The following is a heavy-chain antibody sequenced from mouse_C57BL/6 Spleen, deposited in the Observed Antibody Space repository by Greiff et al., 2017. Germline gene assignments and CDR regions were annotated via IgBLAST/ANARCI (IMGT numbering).Heavy chain of an antibody. Sequence: VQLQQSGAELARPGASVKLSCTASGYTFTSDGISWVKQRPGQGLEWIGEIYPRSGNTYYNEKFKGKATLTADKSSSTAYMELRSLTSEDSAVYFCARTLNYYGSREGSDWGQGTTLTVSS. V-gene: IGHV1-81*01. CDR1: GYTFTSDG. J-gene: IGHJ2*01. CDR2: IYPRSGNT. D-gene: IGHD1-1*01. CDR3: ARTLNYYGSREGSD.